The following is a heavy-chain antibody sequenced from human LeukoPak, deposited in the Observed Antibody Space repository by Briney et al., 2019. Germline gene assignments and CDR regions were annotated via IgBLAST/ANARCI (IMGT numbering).Heavy chain of an antibody. Sequence: GRSLRLSCAASGFTFSSYAMHWVRQAPGKGLEWVAVISYDGSNKYYADSVKGRFTISRDNSKNTLYLQMNSLRAEDTAVYYCARGSAAAGSVDAFDIWGQGTMVTVSS. D-gene: IGHD6-13*01. V-gene: IGHV3-30-3*01. CDR1: GFTFSSYA. J-gene: IGHJ3*02. CDR3: ARGSAAAGSVDAFDI. CDR2: ISYDGSNK.